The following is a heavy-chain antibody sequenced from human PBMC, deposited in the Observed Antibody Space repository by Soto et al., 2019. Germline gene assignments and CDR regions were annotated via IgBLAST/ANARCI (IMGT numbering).Heavy chain of an antibody. Sequence: SETLSLTCAVNGGSFSGYYWTWIRQPPGTGLEWIGEINHSGSTNYNPSLKSRVTISVDTSKNQFSLKLTTVTAADTAVYYCARDKITGLFDYWGQGTLVTVS. CDR2: INHSGST. D-gene: IGHD2-8*02. V-gene: IGHV4-34*01. CDR3: ARDKITGLFDY. CDR1: GGSFSGYY. J-gene: IGHJ4*02.